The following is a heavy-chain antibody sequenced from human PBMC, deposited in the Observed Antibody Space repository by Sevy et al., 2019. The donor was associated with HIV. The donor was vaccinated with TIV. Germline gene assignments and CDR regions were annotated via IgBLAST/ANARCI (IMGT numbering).Heavy chain of an antibody. V-gene: IGHV4-59*01. Sequence: SETLSLTCTVSGGSISSYYWSWIRQPPGKGLEWIGYIYYSGSPNYNPSLKSRVTISVDTSKNQFSLKLSSVTAADTAVYYCARDLENWGSGAFDIWGQGTMVTVSS. CDR3: ARDLENWGSGAFDI. J-gene: IGHJ3*02. CDR1: GGSISSYY. D-gene: IGHD7-27*01. CDR2: IYYSGSP.